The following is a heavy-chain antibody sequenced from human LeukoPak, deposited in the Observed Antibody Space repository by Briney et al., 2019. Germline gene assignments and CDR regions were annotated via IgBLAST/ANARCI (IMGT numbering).Heavy chain of an antibody. CDR2: IRYDASDK. Sequence: GGSLRLSSAASGFTCSRHGMHWVRQAPGKGLEWVAFIRYDASDKYYADSVKGRFTISRDNSKNTLYLHMNSLRPEDTAVYYCAKDKAFLAGYFDYWGQGNLVTVSS. V-gene: IGHV3-30*02. CDR1: GFTCSRHG. J-gene: IGHJ4*02. CDR3: AKDKAFLAGYFDY.